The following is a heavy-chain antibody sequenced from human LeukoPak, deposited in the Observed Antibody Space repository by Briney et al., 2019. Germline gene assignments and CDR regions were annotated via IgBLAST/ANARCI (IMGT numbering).Heavy chain of an antibody. V-gene: IGHV4-59*01. CDR2: IYYSGST. J-gene: IGHJ4*02. CDR3: ARDPTTSMVRGVPGDY. CDR1: GGSISSYY. Sequence: SETLSLTCTVSGGSISSYYWSWIRQPPGKGLEWIGYIYYSGSTNYNPSLKSRVTISVDTSKNQLSLKLSSVTAADTAVYYCARDPTTSMVRGVPGDYWGQGTLVTVSS. D-gene: IGHD3-10*01.